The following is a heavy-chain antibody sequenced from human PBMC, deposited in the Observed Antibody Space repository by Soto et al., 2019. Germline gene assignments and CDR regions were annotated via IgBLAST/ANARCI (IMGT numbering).Heavy chain of an antibody. J-gene: IGHJ6*02. CDR3: GSVGYCSSTNCLFYYYHYGMDV. Sequence: ASVKVSCKASGGTFSSHAISWVRQAPGRGLEWMGGIIPIFGTTNYAQNFRARVTITADESTSTAYMELSSLTSEDTAVYYCGSVGYCSSTNCLFYYYHYGMDVWGQETTVTV. V-gene: IGHV1-69*13. CDR2: IIPIFGTT. CDR1: GGTFSSHA. D-gene: IGHD2-2*03.